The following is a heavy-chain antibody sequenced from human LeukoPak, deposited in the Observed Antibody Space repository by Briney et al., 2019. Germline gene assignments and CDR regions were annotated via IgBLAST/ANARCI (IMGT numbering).Heavy chain of an antibody. V-gene: IGHV1-69*05. D-gene: IGHD2-2*01. CDR1: GGTFSSYA. CDR2: IIPIFGTA. Sequence: SVKVSCKASGGTFSSYAISWVRQAPGQGLEWMGGIIPIFGTANYAQKFQGRVTITTDESTSTAYMELSSLRSEDTAVYYCAREKVAYQLLSGNWFDPWGQGTLVTVSS. CDR3: AREKVAYQLLSGNWFDP. J-gene: IGHJ5*02.